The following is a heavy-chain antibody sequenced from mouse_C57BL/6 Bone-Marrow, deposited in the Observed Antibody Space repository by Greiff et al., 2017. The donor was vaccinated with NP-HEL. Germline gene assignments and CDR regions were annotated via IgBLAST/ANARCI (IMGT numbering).Heavy chain of an antibody. CDR2: ISSGSSTI. V-gene: IGHV5-17*01. CDR3: ARDLLWPRDAMDY. CDR1: GFTFSDYG. J-gene: IGHJ4*01. D-gene: IGHD2-1*01. Sequence: EVQLVESGGGLVKPGGSLKLSCAASGFTFSDYGMHWVRQAPEKGLEWVAYISSGSSTIYYADTVKGRFTISRDNAKNTLCLQMTSLRSEDTAMYYCARDLLWPRDAMDYWGQGTSVTVSS.